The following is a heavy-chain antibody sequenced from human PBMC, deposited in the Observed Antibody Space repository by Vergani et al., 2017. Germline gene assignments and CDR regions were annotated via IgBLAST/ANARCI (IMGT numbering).Heavy chain of an antibody. J-gene: IGHJ2*01. V-gene: IGHV4-34*01. Sequence: QVQLQQWGAGLLKPSETLSLTCAVYGGSFSGYYWSWIRQPPGMGLEWIGEINHSGSTNYNPSLKSRVTISVDTSKNQFSLKLSSVTAADTAVYYCARVEGRYWYFDLWGRGTLVTVSS. CDR2: INHSGST. CDR3: ARVEGRYWYFDL. CDR1: GGSFSGYY. D-gene: IGHD5-24*01.